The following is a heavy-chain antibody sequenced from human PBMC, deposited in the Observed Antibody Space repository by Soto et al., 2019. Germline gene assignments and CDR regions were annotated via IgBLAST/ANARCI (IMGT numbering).Heavy chain of an antibody. J-gene: IGHJ4*02. CDR2: ISGIGGTT. CDR1: GFTFDSYA. Sequence: GCLRLSCAASGFTFDSYAMSWVRQAPGKELEWVSAISGIGGTTYYADSVKGRFTISRDNSKNTLYLQMNSLRAEDTAVYYCAREYSSAWKTFDYWGQGTLVTVSS. V-gene: IGHV3-23*01. D-gene: IGHD6-19*01. CDR3: AREYSSAWKTFDY.